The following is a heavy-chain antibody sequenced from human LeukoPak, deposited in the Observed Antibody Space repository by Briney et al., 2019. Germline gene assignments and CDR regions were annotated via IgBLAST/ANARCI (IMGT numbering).Heavy chain of an antibody. CDR3: ARDQYLDVLTGDRRYYFDY. V-gene: IGHV4-38-2*02. D-gene: IGHD3-9*01. Sequence: SETLSLICTVSGYSINSGYYWGWIRQPPGKGLEWIGSTHHSGSTYYNPSLQSRVTISVDTSNNQFSLKLNSVTAADTAVYHCARDQYLDVLTGDRRYYFDYWGQGALVTVSS. J-gene: IGHJ4*02. CDR1: GYSINSGYY. CDR2: THHSGST.